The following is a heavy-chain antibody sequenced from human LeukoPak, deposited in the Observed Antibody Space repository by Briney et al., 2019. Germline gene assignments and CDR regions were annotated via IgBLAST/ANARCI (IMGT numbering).Heavy chain of an antibody. CDR3: AKRISGIQLWLPFDY. D-gene: IGHD5-18*01. CDR2: ISGSGDST. J-gene: IGHJ4*02. Sequence: GGSLRPSCAASGFTFSSYAMTWVRHPPGKGLEGVSGISGSGDSTYYADSVKGRFTVSRDNSKDTLYLQMNSLRDEDTAVYYCAKRISGIQLWLPFDYWGQGALVTVSS. CDR1: GFTFSSYA. V-gene: IGHV3-23*01.